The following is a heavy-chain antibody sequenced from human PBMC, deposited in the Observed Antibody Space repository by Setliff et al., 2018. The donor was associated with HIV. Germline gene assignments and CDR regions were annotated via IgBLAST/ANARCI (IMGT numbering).Heavy chain of an antibody. J-gene: IGHJ4*02. CDR1: GFTFRSFA. CDR2: ISFDGSNQ. D-gene: IGHD5-12*01. CDR3: VGGFYAGY. Sequence: GGSLRLSCATSGFTFRSFAMHWVRQAPGKGLEWVALISFDGSNQYYADSVKGRFTISRDNSNDTVYLHINSLRAEDMAVYYCVGGFYAGYWGQGTLVTVSS. V-gene: IGHV3-30*04.